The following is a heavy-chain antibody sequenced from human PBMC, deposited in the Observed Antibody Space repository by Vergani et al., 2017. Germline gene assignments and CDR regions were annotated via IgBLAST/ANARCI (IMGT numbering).Heavy chain of an antibody. CDR3: AKDHYDVWSCYPNLSPFGL. Sequence: EVQLVESGGGLVQPGRSLRLSCAASGFTFDDYAMHWVRQAPGKGLGWVSGISWNSGSIGYADSVKGRFTISRDNAKNSLYLQMNSLRAEDTALYYCAKDHYDVWSCYPNLSPFGLWGRGTLVIVFS. V-gene: IGHV3-9*01. CDR1: GFTFDDYA. CDR2: ISWNSGSI. D-gene: IGHD3-3*01. J-gene: IGHJ2*01.